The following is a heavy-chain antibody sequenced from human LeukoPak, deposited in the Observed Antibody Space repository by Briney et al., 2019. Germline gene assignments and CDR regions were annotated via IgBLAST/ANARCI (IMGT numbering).Heavy chain of an antibody. CDR3: ARGSYTSSWYGVFDY. CDR2: IWYDGSNK. D-gene: IGHD6-13*01. Sequence: GGSLRLSCAASGFSFSNHGMHWVRQAPGKGLEWVAVIWYDGSNKYYADSVKGRFTISRDNSKNTLYLQMNSLRGEDTAVYYCARGSYTSSWYGVFDYWGQGTLVTVSS. CDR1: GFSFSNHG. V-gene: IGHV3-33*01. J-gene: IGHJ4*02.